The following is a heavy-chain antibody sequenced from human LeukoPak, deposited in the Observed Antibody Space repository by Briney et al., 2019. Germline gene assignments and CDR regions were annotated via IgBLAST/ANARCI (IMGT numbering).Heavy chain of an antibody. Sequence: ASVKVSCKASGYTFTGYYMHWVRQAPGQGLEWMGWINPNSGGTNYAQKFQGRVTMTRDTSISTAYMELSRLRSDDTAVYYCARGVTYYGSGKTDYWGQGTLDTVSS. CDR1: GYTFTGYY. CDR2: INPNSGGT. CDR3: ARGVTYYGSGKTDY. J-gene: IGHJ4*02. V-gene: IGHV1-2*02. D-gene: IGHD3-10*01.